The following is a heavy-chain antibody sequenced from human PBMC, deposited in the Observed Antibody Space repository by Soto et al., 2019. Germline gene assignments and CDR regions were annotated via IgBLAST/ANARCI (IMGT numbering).Heavy chain of an antibody. CDR1: GFPFWTYG. Sequence: QEQLVESGGGVIQRGRSLRLSCTASGFPFWTYGMHWVRHAPGKGLEWVAVIWYNGTNKYYADSLKGRFTISRDNSRNTLYLQMNSLRVEDTAIYYCARAGSAPSGNPFEHWGQGTLVTVSS. D-gene: IGHD6-13*01. V-gene: IGHV3-33*01. J-gene: IGHJ4*02. CDR3: ARAGSAPSGNPFEH. CDR2: IWYNGTNK.